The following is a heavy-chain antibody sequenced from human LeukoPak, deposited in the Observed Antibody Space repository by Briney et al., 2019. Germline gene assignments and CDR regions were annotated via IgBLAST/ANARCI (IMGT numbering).Heavy chain of an antibody. J-gene: IGHJ4*02. D-gene: IGHD5-24*01. CDR2: VYYSGST. CDR1: GVSISSYY. V-gene: IGHV4-59*01. Sequence: SETLSLTRTVSGVSISSYYWTWIRQPPGKGLEWIGYVYYSGSTNYNPSLKSRVSISVDTSKNQFSLNLSSVTATDTAVYYCAREDGYNFRVIDYWGQGTLVTVSS. CDR3: AREDGYNFRVIDY.